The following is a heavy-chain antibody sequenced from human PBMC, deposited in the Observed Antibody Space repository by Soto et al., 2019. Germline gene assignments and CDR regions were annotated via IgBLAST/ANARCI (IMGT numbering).Heavy chain of an antibody. V-gene: IGHV4-59*12. CDR1: GASITSYY. CDR3: ARDTTVVTPEFSYYYYGMDV. D-gene: IGHD4-17*01. J-gene: IGHJ6*02. CDR2: IYYSGST. Sequence: SETLSLTCTVSGASITSYYWSWIRQPPGKGLEWIGYIYYSGSTYYNPSLKSRVTISVDTSKNQFSLKLSSVTAADTAVYYCARDTTVVTPEFSYYYYGMDVWGQGTTVTVSS.